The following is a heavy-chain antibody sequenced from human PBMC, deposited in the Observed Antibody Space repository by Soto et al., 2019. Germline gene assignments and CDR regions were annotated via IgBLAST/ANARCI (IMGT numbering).Heavy chain of an antibody. J-gene: IGHJ6*03. V-gene: IGHV3-23*01. Sequence: GGSLRLSCAASGFTFSSYAMSWVRQAPGKGLEWVSAISGSGGSTYYADSVKGRFTISRDNSKNTLYLQMNSLRAEDTAVYSCAKAPIVGATTGDYYYYMDVWGKGTTVTVSS. CDR3: AKAPIVGATTGDYYYYMDV. CDR2: ISGSGGST. CDR1: GFTFSSYA. D-gene: IGHD1-26*01.